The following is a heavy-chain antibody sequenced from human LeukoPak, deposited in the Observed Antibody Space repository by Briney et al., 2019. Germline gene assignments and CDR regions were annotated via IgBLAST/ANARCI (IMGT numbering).Heavy chain of an antibody. V-gene: IGHV1-2*02. J-gene: IGHJ4*02. CDR2: INPNSGGA. CDR3: ARVVAAAIKADY. Sequence: ASVKVSCKASGYTFTGYYMHWVRQAPGQGLEWMGWINPNSGGANYAQKLQGRVTMTTDTSTSTAYMELRSLRSDDTAVYYCARVVAAAIKADYWGQGTLVTVSS. D-gene: IGHD6-13*01. CDR1: GYTFTGYY.